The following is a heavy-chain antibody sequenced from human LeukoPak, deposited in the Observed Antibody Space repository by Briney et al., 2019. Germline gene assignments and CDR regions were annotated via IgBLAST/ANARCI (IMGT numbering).Heavy chain of an antibody. CDR1: GFTFSSYG. D-gene: IGHD5-18*01. CDR3: AEEEQYSYAI. V-gene: IGHV3-30*18. J-gene: IGHJ4*02. Sequence: AGGSLRLSCAASGFTFSSYGMHWVRQAPGKGLEWVAVISYDGSNKYYADSVKGRFTISRDNSKNTLYLQMNSLRAEDTAVYYCAEEEQYSYAIWGQGTLVTVSS. CDR2: ISYDGSNK.